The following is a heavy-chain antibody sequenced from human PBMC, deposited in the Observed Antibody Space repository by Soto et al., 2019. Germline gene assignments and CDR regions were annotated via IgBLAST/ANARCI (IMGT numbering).Heavy chain of an antibody. D-gene: IGHD1-26*01. V-gene: IGHV3-30-3*01. CDR2: ISYDGSNK. CDR1: GFTFSSYA. CDR3: AREDILGTRSFDY. J-gene: IGHJ4*02. Sequence: LRLSCAASGFTFSSYAMHWVRQAPGKGLEWVAVISYDGSNKYYADSVKGRFTISRDNSKNTLYLQMNSLRAEDTAVYYCAREDILGTRSFDYWGQGTLVTVSS.